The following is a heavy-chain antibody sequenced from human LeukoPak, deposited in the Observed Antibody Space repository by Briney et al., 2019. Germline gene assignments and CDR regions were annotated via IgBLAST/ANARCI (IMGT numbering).Heavy chain of an antibody. D-gene: IGHD6-13*01. CDR1: DGSISGFY. J-gene: IGHJ4*02. CDR3: VIHPGKASAFVY. Sequence: SETLSLTCTVSDGSISGFYWSWIRQSPGKGLEWIGYISYEGGTNYHLSLKSRVTITVDTTKNQFSQRLSSMTAADTPAYFCVIHPGKASAFVYWGQGALGTVSS. CDR2: ISYEGGT. V-gene: IGHV4-59*08.